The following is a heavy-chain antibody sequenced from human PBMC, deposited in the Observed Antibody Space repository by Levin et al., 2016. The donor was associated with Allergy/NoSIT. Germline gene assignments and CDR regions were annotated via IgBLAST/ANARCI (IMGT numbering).Heavy chain of an antibody. D-gene: IGHD6-6*01. J-gene: IGHJ2*01. CDR3: ARGSIAARRAFWYFDL. V-gene: IGHV4-59*01. CDR1: GGSISSYY. Sequence: SETLSLTCTVSGGSISSYYWSWIRQPPGKGLEWIGYIYYSGSTNYNPSLKSRVTISVDTSKNQFSLKLSSVTAADTAVYYCARGSIAARRAFWYFDLWGRGTLVTISS. CDR2: IYYSGST.